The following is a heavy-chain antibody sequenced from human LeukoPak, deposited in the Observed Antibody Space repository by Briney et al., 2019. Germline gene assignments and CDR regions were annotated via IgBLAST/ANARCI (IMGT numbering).Heavy chain of an antibody. J-gene: IGHJ4*02. CDR3: ARFSTSDFDY. Sequence: PSETLSLTCTVSGGSISGSSYYWGWIRQPPGKGLEWIGSIYYSGSTYYNPSLKSRVTISVDTSKNQFSLKLSSVTAADTAVYYCARFSTSDFDYWGQGTLVTVSS. V-gene: IGHV4-39*01. CDR2: IYYSGST. CDR1: GGSISGSSYY. D-gene: IGHD2/OR15-2a*01.